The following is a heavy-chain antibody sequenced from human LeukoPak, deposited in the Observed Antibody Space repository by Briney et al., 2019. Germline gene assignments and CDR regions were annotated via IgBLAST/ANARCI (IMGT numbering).Heavy chain of an antibody. CDR1: GYTFTSYY. D-gene: IGHD3-9*01. CDR2: INPSGGST. Sequence: ASVKVSCKASGYTFTSYYIHWVRQAPGQGLEWMGIINPSGGSTNYAQKFQGRVTMTRDTSTSTVYMDLSSLRSEDTAVYYCARGGFNYNILTGAFDIWGQGTMATVSS. J-gene: IGHJ3*02. V-gene: IGHV1-46*01. CDR3: ARGGFNYNILTGAFDI.